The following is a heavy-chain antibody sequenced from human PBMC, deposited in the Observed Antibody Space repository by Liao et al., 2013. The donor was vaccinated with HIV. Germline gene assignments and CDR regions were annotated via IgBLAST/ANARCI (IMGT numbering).Heavy chain of an antibody. CDR2: MYSSGRT. CDR3: AKSDYGMGSDRYSYFYTDV. D-gene: IGHD3-10*01. Sequence: QLQLRESGPGLVKPSETLSLTCSVSGGSISGSTFYWGWIRQAPGKGLEYIGNMYSSGRTNLNSSFKSRVTISMDTSQNQFSMKMTSVTATDTAVYYCAKSDYGMGSDRYSYFYTDVWGEGTTVTVSS. CDR1: GGSISGSTFY. V-gene: IGHV4-39*07. J-gene: IGHJ6*03.